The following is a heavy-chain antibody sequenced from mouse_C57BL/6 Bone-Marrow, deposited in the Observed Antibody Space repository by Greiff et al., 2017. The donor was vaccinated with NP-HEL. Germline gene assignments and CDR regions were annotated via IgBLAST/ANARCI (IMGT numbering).Heavy chain of an antibody. V-gene: IGHV1-82*01. CDR3: ARLGWNYFDD. CDR1: GYAFSSSW. CDR2: IYPGDGDT. Sequence: VQLQQSGPELVKPGASVKISCKASGYAFSSSWMNWVKQRPGKGLEWIGRIYPGDGDTNYNGKFKGQATLTADKSPSTAYMQLSSLTSEDSAVYFCARLGWNYFDDWGKGTTLTVSS. J-gene: IGHJ2*01. D-gene: IGHD1-1*02.